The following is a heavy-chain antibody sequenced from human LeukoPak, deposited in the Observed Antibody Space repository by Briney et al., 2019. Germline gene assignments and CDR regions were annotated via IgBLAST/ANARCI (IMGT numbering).Heavy chain of an antibody. CDR3: ARAATVTYSSNSYYYYYYMDV. J-gene: IGHJ6*03. D-gene: IGHD6-13*01. V-gene: IGHV4-4*07. Sequence: SETLSLTCTVSGGSISGNSWNWIRQPAGKGLEWIGRIYTSGSTNYNPSLKSRVTMSVDTSKSQFSLRVISVTAADTAVYYCARAATVTYSSNSYYYYYYMDVWGKGTTVTVSS. CDR1: GGSISGNS. CDR2: IYTSGST.